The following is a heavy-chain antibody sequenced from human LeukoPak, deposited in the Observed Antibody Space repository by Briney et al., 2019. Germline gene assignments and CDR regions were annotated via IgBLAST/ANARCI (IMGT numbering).Heavy chain of an antibody. V-gene: IGHV3-43*02. D-gene: IGHD2-15*01. J-gene: IGHJ3*02. Sequence: GVSLRLSCAASGFTFDDYAMHWVRQAPGKGLEWVSLITGDGGSTYYADSVKGRFTISRDNSKNSLYLQMNSLRTEDTALYYCAKDNRYCSGGSCYSSAFDIWGQGTMVTVS. CDR2: ITGDGGST. CDR3: AKDNRYCSGGSCYSSAFDI. CDR1: GFTFDDYA.